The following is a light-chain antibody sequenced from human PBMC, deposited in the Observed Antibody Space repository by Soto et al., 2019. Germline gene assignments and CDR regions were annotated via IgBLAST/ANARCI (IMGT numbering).Light chain of an antibody. J-gene: IGLJ2*01. V-gene: IGLV1-47*01. CDR3: AGCDDRLSDVI. Sequence: QSVRTQPPSASGSPGQRVTISCSGNRSNIGSNYVSWYQQLPGTAPKLVIYRNNQRPSGVPDRFSGSTSGASASLVISGLRSGDEYDYYCAGCDDRLSDVIFGGGTK. CDR1: RSNIGSNY. CDR2: RNN.